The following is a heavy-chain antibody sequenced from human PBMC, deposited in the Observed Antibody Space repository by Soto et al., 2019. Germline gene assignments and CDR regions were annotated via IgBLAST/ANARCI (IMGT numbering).Heavy chain of an antibody. CDR3: ASQFYGSGSYYAPNDY. J-gene: IGHJ4*02. V-gene: IGHV3-30-3*01. D-gene: IGHD3-10*01. CDR1: GFTFSSYA. Sequence: GGSLRLSCAASGFTFSSYAMHWVRQAPGKGLEWVAVISYDGSNKYYADSVKGRFTISRDNSKNTLYLQMNSLRAEDTAVYYCASQFYGSGSYYAPNDYWGQGTLVTVSS. CDR2: ISYDGSNK.